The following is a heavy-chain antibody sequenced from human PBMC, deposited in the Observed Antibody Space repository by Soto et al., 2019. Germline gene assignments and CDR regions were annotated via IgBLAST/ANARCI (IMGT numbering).Heavy chain of an antibody. V-gene: IGHV4-34*01. CDR1: GGSFSGYY. CDR2: INHSGST. Sequence: SETLSLTWAVYGGSFSGYYWTWIRQPPGTGREWIGEINHSGSTNYNPSLKSRVTISVDTSKNQFSLKLTSVTAADTAVYYCAAGGGLPRYYWGQGTLVTVSP. D-gene: IGHD5-12*01. CDR3: AAGGGLPRYY. J-gene: IGHJ4*02.